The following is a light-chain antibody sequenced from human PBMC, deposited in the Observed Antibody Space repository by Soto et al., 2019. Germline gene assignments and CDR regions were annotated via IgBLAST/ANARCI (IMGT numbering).Light chain of an antibody. CDR1: QSVSSNY. Sequence: IVLTQSAGTLSLCPGERATLSCRASQSVSSNYLAWYQQKPAQAPRLLIYGASSRATGIPDRFSGSGSGTDFTLTISRLEPEDFAVYYCQQYSGSPPTTFGQGTRLEIE. J-gene: IGKJ5*01. CDR3: QQYSGSPPTT. V-gene: IGKV3-20*01. CDR2: GAS.